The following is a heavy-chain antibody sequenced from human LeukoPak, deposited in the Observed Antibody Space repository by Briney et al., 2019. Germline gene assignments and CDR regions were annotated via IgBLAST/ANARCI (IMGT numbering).Heavy chain of an antibody. CDR3: ARASRGVYNQGWFDP. CDR2: INPSGGGT. Sequence: ASVKVSCKASGYTFTSHYMHWVRQAPGQGLEWMGIINPSGGGTSYAQKFQGRVTMTRDMSTSTVYMELSSLRSEDTAVYYCARASRGVYNQGWFDPWGQGTLVTVSS. CDR1: GYTFTSHY. J-gene: IGHJ5*02. V-gene: IGHV1-46*01. D-gene: IGHD5/OR15-5a*01.